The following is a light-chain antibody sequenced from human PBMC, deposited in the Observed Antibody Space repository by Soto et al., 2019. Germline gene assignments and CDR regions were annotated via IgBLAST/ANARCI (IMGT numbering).Light chain of an antibody. V-gene: IGKV3-11*01. CDR3: QERDYWPWT. CDR1: QSVRSN. J-gene: IGKJ1*01. CDR2: DAS. Sequence: ETVLTQSPATLSLSPGERATLSCRASQSVRSNLAWYQHKPGQAPRLLIYDASNRATGIPGRFSGSASGTDFTLTISNLGPDDVAVYYGQERDYWPWTFGQGAKVEIK.